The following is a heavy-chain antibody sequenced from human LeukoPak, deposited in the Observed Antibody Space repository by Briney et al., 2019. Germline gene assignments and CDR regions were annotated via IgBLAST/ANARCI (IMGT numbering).Heavy chain of an antibody. CDR1: GFSFSSYA. J-gene: IGHJ6*02. V-gene: IGHV3-23*01. CDR3: AKGVDDYVWGSNGLDV. D-gene: IGHD3-16*01. CDR2: LSGSGSST. Sequence: PGGSLRLSCAASGFSFSSYAMSWVRQAPGKGLEWVSALSGSGSSTYYADSVKGRFTISRDNSKKTPFLQMNSLRAEDTAVYYCAKGVDDYVWGSNGLDVWGQGTTVTVAS.